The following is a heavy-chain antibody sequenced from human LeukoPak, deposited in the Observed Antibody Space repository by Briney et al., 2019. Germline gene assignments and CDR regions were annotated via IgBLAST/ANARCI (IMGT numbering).Heavy chain of an antibody. CDR3: ARGDEDGGWSSDAFDI. J-gene: IGHJ3*02. V-gene: IGHV4-39*01. D-gene: IGHD6-19*01. CDR2: IYYSGST. CDR1: GGSISSSSYY. Sequence: PSETLSLTCTVSGGSISSSSYYWGWIRQPPGKGLEWIGSIYYSGSTYYNPSLKSRVTISVDTSKNQFSLKLSSVTAADTAVYYCARGDEDGGWSSDAFDIWGQGTMVTVSS.